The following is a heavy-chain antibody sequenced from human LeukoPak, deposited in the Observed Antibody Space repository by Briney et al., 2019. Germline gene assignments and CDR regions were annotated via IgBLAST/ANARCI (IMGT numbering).Heavy chain of an antibody. CDR2: FESEDGEP. CDR3: AKSHGDYGLLDY. J-gene: IGHJ4*02. Sequence: GASVKVSCKVSGYSLTDLSLHWLRQSPGKGLEWMGGFESEDGEPIYAQKFQGRLSMTEDTSKDTGYMELRTLRSEDTALYYCAKSHGDYGLLDYWGQGTLVTVSS. D-gene: IGHD4-17*01. CDR1: GYSLTDLS. V-gene: IGHV1-24*01.